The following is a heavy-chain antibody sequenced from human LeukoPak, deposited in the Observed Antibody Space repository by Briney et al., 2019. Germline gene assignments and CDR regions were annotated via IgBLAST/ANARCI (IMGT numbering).Heavy chain of an antibody. CDR2: ISGSGGST. J-gene: IGHJ4*02. CDR1: GFTFSSYA. Sequence: GGSLRLSYAASGFTFSSYAMSWVRQAPGKGLEWVSAISGSGGSTYYADSVKGRFTISRDNSKNTLYLQMNSLRAEDTAVYYCALLVAASSNYDYWGQGTLVTVSS. CDR3: ALLVAASSNYDY. V-gene: IGHV3-23*01. D-gene: IGHD2-15*01.